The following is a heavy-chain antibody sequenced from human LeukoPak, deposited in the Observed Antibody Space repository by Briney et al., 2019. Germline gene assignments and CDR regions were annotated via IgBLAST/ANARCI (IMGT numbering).Heavy chain of an antibody. V-gene: IGHV4-34*01. D-gene: IGHD3-22*01. J-gene: IGHJ6*03. Sequence: PSETLSLTCAVYGGSFSGYYWSWIRQPPGKGLEWIGEINHSGSTNYNPSLKSRVTISVDTSKNQFSLKLSSVTAADTAVYYCARDHYDSSGYYMDVWGKGTTVTISS. CDR3: ARDHYDSSGYYMDV. CDR2: INHSGST. CDR1: GGSFSGYY.